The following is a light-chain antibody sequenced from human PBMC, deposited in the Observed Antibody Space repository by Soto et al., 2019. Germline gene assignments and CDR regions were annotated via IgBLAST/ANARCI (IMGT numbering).Light chain of an antibody. CDR2: EAS. CDR3: QQFISSPYT. V-gene: IGKV1-5*03. Sequence: DIQMTQSPSSLSASVGDRVTITCRASQSIVTWLAWYQQKPGKAPKLLIYEASSLESGVPSRFSGTGSGTEFTLTISRLQPDDSAAYYCQQFISSPYTFGMGPKVEIK. J-gene: IGKJ2*01. CDR1: QSIVTW.